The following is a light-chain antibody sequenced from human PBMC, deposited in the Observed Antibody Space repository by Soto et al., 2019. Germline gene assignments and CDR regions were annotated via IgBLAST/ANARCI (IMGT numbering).Light chain of an antibody. CDR3: QQYNNWLT. CDR2: GAS. J-gene: IGKJ4*01. Sequence: EIVMTQSPATLSVSPGERATLSCRASQSVSSNLAWYQQKPGQPPRLLIYGASTRATGIPARFSGSGSGTEFTLTISSLQSEDFAVYYCQQYNNWLTFGGGTKVEIK. CDR1: QSVSSN. V-gene: IGKV3-15*01.